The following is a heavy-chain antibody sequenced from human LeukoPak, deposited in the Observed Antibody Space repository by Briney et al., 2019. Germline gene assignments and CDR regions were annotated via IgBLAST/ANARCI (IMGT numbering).Heavy chain of an antibody. D-gene: IGHD6-13*01. CDR2: INAGNGNT. J-gene: IGHJ6*02. Sequence: ASVKVSRKASGYTFTSYAMHWVRQAPGQRLEWMGWINAGNGNTKYSQKFQGRVTITRDTSASTAYMELSSLRSEDTAVYYCARDGAAADIYYYYGMDVWGQGTTVTVSS. CDR1: GYTFTSYA. V-gene: IGHV1-3*01. CDR3: ARDGAAADIYYYYGMDV.